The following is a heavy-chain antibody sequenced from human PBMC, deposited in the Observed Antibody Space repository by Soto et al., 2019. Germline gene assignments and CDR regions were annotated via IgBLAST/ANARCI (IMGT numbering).Heavy chain of an antibody. Sequence: EVQLVESGGGLVKPGGSLRLSCAASGFIVSKAWVNWVRQAPGKGLEWVGRIKSETDGGAADYVTPVEGRFTISIDDSKSMLYLQMNSMKTEDTAIYYCTTDKSYLCQGTLVTVSA. CDR3: TTDKSY. V-gene: IGHV3-15*07. J-gene: IGHJ4*02. CDR2: IKSETDGGAA. CDR1: GFIVSKAW.